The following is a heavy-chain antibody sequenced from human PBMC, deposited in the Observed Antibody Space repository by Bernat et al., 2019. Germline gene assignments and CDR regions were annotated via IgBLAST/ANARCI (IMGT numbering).Heavy chain of an antibody. Sequence: QVQLVESGAEVKKPGASVKVSCKASGYTFTGYYMHWVRQAPGQGLEWMGRINPNSGGTNYAQKFQGRVTMTRDTSISTAYMELSRLRSDDTAVYYCARDHCSGGSCYGYWGQGTLVTVSS. CDR2: INPNSGGT. J-gene: IGHJ4*02. CDR3: ARDHCSGGSCYGY. V-gene: IGHV1-2*06. CDR1: GYTFTGYY. D-gene: IGHD2-15*01.